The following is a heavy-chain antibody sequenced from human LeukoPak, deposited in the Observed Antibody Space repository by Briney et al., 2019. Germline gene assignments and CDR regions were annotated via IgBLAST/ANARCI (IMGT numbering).Heavy chain of an antibody. V-gene: IGHV4-34*01. D-gene: IGHD6-19*01. CDR3: ARGPRWLGPTAY. CDR1: GGSISSYY. Sequence: SETLSLTCTVSGGSISSYYWSWIRQPPGKGLEWIGEINHSGSTNYNPSLKSRVTISVDTSKNQFSLKLSSVTAADTAVYYCARGPRWLGPTAYWGQGTLVTVSS. CDR2: INHSGST. J-gene: IGHJ4*02.